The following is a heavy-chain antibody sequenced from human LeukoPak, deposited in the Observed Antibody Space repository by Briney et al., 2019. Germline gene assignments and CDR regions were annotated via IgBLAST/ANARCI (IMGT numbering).Heavy chain of an antibody. J-gene: IGHJ6*02. Sequence: GGSLRLPCAASGFTFSDYYMSWIRQAPGKGLEWVSYISSSSSYTNYADSVKGRFTISRDNAKNSLYLQMNSLRAEDTAVYYCARLAVDTAMVTVYYYYGMDVWGQGTTVTVSS. CDR2: ISSSSSYT. CDR3: ARLAVDTAMVTVYYYYGMDV. CDR1: GFTFSDYY. V-gene: IGHV3-11*03. D-gene: IGHD5-18*01.